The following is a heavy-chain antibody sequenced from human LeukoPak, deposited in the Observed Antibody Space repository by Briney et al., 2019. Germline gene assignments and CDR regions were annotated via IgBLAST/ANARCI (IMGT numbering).Heavy chain of an antibody. CDR2: IRAYDGNT. J-gene: IGHJ4*02. CDR1: GYTFTSNG. CDR3: ARDESSYDYVWGSYRSPEIFDY. Sequence: ASVKVSCKAAGYTFTSNGISWGRQGPGQGLEWVGWIRAYDGNTNYAQKPQGRVTMTTDTSTSTAYMELRSLRSDDTAVYYCARDESSYDYVWGSYRSPEIFDYWGQGTLVTVSS. D-gene: IGHD3-16*02. V-gene: IGHV1-18*01.